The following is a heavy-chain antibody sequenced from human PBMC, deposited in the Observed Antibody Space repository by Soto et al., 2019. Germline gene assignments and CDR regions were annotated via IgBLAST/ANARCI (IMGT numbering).Heavy chain of an antibody. D-gene: IGHD2-8*01. V-gene: IGHV3-23*01. Sequence: PGGSLRLSCAASGFTFRNNVLSWVRQAPGKGLDWVSGITGGGRDTYYEDSVKGRFTTSRDNSKNMVFLQMNSLRAEDTALYYCAKNGLDNSPSAIDSWGPGTLVTVSS. CDR3: AKNGLDNSPSAIDS. CDR2: ITGGGRDT. CDR1: GFTFRNNV. J-gene: IGHJ4*02.